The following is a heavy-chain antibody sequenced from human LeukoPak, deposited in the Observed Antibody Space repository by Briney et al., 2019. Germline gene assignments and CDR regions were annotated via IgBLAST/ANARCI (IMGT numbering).Heavy chain of an antibody. Sequence: QTGGSLRLSCAASGFTFSSYAMSWVRQAPGKGLEWVSAISGSGGSTYHADSVKGRFTISRDNSKNTLYLQMNSLRAEDTAVYYCAKEQFQAGIVGASPLDYWGQGTLVTVSS. CDR1: GFTFSSYA. V-gene: IGHV3-23*01. CDR2: ISGSGGST. D-gene: IGHD1-26*01. CDR3: AKEQFQAGIVGASPLDY. J-gene: IGHJ4*02.